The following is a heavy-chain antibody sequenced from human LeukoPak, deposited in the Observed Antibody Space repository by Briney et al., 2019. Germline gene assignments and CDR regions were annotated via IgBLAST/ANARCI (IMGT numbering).Heavy chain of an antibody. CDR1: GGSFSGYY. D-gene: IGHD6-13*01. J-gene: IGHJ5*02. CDR2: INHSGST. V-gene: IGHV4-34*01. Sequence: SETLSLTCAVYGGSFSGYYWSWIRQPPGKGLEWIGEINHSGSTNYNPSLKSRVTISVDTSKNQFSLKLSSVTAADTAVYYCARLGGIAAAGINWFDPWGQETLVTVSS. CDR3: ARLGGIAAAGINWFDP.